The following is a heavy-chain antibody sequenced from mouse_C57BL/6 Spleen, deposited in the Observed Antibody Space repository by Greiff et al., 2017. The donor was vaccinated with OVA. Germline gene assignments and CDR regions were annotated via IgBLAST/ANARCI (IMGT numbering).Heavy chain of an antibody. D-gene: IGHD1-1*01. CDR1: GYTFTSYW. CDR3: ARWDYYHGGYFDV. V-gene: IGHV1-55*01. J-gene: IGHJ1*03. Sequence: QVQLQQSGAELVKPGASVKMSCKASGYTFTSYWITWVKQRPGQGLEWIGDIYPGSGSTNYNEKFKSKATLTVDTSSSTAYMQLSSLTSEDSAVYYCARWDYYHGGYFDVWGTGTTVTVSS. CDR2: IYPGSGST.